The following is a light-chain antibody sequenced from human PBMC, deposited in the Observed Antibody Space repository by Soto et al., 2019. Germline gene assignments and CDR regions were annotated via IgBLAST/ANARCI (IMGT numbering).Light chain of an antibody. Sequence: DIVMTQSPDSLAVSLGERATINYKSSQSVLYSSNNKNYLAWYQQKPGQPPKLLIYWASTRESGVPDRFSGSGSGKYFTLTISSLQAEDVAVYYCQQYYSTPRKFGQGTKVEIK. CDR1: QSVLYSSNNKNY. V-gene: IGKV4-1*01. CDR3: QQYYSTPRK. CDR2: WAS. J-gene: IGKJ1*01.